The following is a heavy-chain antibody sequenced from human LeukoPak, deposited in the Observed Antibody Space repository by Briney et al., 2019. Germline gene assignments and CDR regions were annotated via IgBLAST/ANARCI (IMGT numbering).Heavy chain of an antibody. CDR3: AREKSPDYCSGGSCYFDN. J-gene: IGHJ4*02. CDR2: IYYRGST. V-gene: IGHV4-59*01. D-gene: IGHD2-15*01. Sequence: SETLSLTCTVSGGSISSYYWSWIRQPPGKGLEWIGYIYYRGSTNYNPSLKSRVTISVDTPKNQFSLKLSSVTAADTAVYYCAREKSPDYCSGGSCYFDNWGRGTLVTVSS. CDR1: GGSISSYY.